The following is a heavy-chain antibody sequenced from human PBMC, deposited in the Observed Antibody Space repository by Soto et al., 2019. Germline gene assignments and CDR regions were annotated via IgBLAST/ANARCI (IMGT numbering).Heavy chain of an antibody. CDR2: ITSSSTYI. CDR1: GFTFRAYS. V-gene: IGHV3-21*06. D-gene: IGHD5-18*01. Sequence: PGGSLRLSCVASGFTFRAYSMSWVRQAPGQGLEWVSSITSSSTYIYYTRSVEGRFTISRDDAKNSLHLQMNSLRAEDTAVYYCARDLLEGYGHARQPDYWGQGTLVT. CDR3: ARDLLEGYGHARQPDY. J-gene: IGHJ4*02.